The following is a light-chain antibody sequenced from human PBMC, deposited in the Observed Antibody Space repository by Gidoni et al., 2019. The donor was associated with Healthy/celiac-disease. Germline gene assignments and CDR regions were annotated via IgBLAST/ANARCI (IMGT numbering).Light chain of an antibody. CDR2: EVS. CDR3: SSYTSSSTPYV. CDR1: SSDVGGYNY. J-gene: IGLJ1*01. Sequence: QSALTQPASVSGSPGQSLTISCTGTSSDVGGYNYVSWYQQHPGKAPKPMIYEVSNRPSGVPDRFSGSKSGNTASLTISGLQAEDEADYYCSSYTSSSTPYVFGTGTKVTVL. V-gene: IGLV2-14*01.